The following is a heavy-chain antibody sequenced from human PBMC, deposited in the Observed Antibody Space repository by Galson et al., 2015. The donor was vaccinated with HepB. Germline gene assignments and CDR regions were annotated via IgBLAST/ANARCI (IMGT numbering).Heavy chain of an antibody. Sequence: SLRLSCAASGFTFSSYSMNWVRQAPGKGLEWVSYISSSSSTIYYADSVKGRFTISRDNAKNSLYLQMNSLRAEDTAVYYCARVSVDYYDSSGGSALDYWGQGTLVTVSS. CDR2: ISSSSSTI. CDR3: ARVSVDYYDSSGGSALDY. D-gene: IGHD3-22*01. J-gene: IGHJ4*02. CDR1: GFTFSSYS. V-gene: IGHV3-48*01.